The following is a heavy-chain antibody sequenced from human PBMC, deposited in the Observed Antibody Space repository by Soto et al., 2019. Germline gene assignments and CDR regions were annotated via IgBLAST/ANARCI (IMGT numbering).Heavy chain of an antibody. CDR1: GFSLSTSGMC. Sequence: SGPTLVNPTQTLTLTCTFSGFSLSTSGMCVSWIRQPPGKALEWLARIDWDDDKYYSTSLKTRLTISKDTSKNQVVLTMTNMDPVDTATYYCARIRMITFGGSPKAQIDFDYWGQGTLVTVSS. J-gene: IGHJ4*02. CDR2: IDWDDDK. V-gene: IGHV2-70*11. CDR3: ARIRMITFGGSPKAQIDFDY. D-gene: IGHD3-16*01.